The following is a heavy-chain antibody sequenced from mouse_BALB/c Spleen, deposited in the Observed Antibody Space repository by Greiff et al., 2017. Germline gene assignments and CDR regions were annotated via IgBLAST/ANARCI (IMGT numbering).Heavy chain of an antibody. CDR3: ARRGRITTVVSNWYFDV. V-gene: IGHV8-8*01. CDR2: IWWDDDK. J-gene: IGHJ1*01. Sequence: QVTLKVCGPGILQPSQTLSLTCSFSGFSLSTSGMGVGWIRQPSGKGLEWLAHIWWDDDKRYNPALKSRLTISKDTYSNQVFLKIASVDTADTATYYCARRGRITTVVSNWYFDVWGAGTTVTVSS. D-gene: IGHD1-1*01. CDR1: GFSLSTSGMG.